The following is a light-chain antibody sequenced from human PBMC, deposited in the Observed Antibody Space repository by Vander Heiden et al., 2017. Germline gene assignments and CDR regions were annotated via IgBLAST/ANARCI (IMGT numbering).Light chain of an antibody. J-gene: IGKJ2*01. CDR2: DAS. CDR3: QQYSGYFKT. CDR1: ENIVRW. V-gene: IGKV1-5*01. Sequence: DIQVTQSPSTLSASVGDTVTITCRASENIVRWLAWYQQKPGKAPKLLIYDASSLESGVPSRFRGSGFGTEFTLTISRREPDDFATYYCQQYSGYFKTFGKGPSWRSN.